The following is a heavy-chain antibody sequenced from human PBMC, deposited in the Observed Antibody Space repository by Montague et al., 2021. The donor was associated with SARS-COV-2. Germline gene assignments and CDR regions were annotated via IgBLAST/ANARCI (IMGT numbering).Heavy chain of an antibody. V-gene: IGHV2-70*01. CDR2: IDWDDDK. CDR3: ARIRDYDILTGSYSGFDY. J-gene: IGHJ4*02. D-gene: IGHD3-9*01. CDR1: GFSLSTSGMC. Sequence: PALVKPTHTLTLTCTFSGFSLSTSGMCVSWIRQPPGKALEWLALIDWDDDKYYSTSLKTRLTISKDTSKNQVVLTMTNMDPVDTATYYCARIRDYDILTGSYSGFDYWGQGTLVTVSS.